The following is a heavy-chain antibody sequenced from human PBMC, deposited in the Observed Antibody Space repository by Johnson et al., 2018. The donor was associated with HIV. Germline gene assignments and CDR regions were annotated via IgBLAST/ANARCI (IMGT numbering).Heavy chain of an antibody. V-gene: IGHV3-9*01. CDR2: ISWNSGSI. CDR1: GFTVSNNY. J-gene: IGHJ3*02. D-gene: IGHD6-13*01. Sequence: LVESGGGLVQPGGSLRLSCATSGFTVSNNYMSWVRQAPGKGLEWVSGISWNSGSIGYADSVKGRFTISRDNAKNSLYLQMNSLRAEDTALYYCAKGGGQQLAHAFDIWGQGTMVTVSS. CDR3: AKGGGQQLAHAFDI.